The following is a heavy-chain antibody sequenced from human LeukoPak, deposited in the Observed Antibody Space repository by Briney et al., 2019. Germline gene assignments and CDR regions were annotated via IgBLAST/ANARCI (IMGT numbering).Heavy chain of an antibody. CDR1: VGSISSGGFY. D-gene: IGHD5-24*01. CDR3: ARSARDGYNNYFDY. CDR2: IYASGIT. V-gene: IGHV4-61*09. Sequence: SETLSHTCIVSVGSISSGGFYWSWPRRPAGKGLEWLGHIYASGITSYHPSLKSRVTLSVDTSKNQFSLNLSSVTAADTAVYYCARSARDGYNNYFDYWGQGTLVTVSS. J-gene: IGHJ4*02.